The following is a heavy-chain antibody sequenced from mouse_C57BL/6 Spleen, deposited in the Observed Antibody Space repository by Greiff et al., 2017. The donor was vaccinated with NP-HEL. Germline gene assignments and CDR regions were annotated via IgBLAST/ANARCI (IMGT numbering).Heavy chain of an antibody. J-gene: IGHJ4*01. V-gene: IGHV5-4*01. D-gene: IGHD1-1*02. CDR3: ARDRGGKEDYYAMDY. CDR2: ISDGGSYT. Sequence: EVELVESGGGLVKPGGSLKLSCAPSGFTFSSYAMSWVRQTPEKRLEWVATISDGGSYTYYPDNVKGRFTISRANATNNLYLQMSHLKSEDTAMYYCARDRGGKEDYYAMDYWGQGTSVTVSS. CDR1: GFTFSSYA.